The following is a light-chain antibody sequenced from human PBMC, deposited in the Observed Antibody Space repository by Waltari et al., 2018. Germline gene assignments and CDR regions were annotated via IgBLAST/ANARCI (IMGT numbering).Light chain of an antibody. CDR2: EVT. Sequence: QSALTQPPSASGSPGQSVTISCTGTSGYVGTYDYVSWYQQYPGKPPRVLIYEVTKRPSGGPGRFSGSKSGNTASLTVSGLQAEDGASYYCGSYADSSTFLFGGGTKLTVL. J-gene: IGLJ2*01. CDR1: SGYVGTYDY. CDR3: GSYADSSTFL. V-gene: IGLV2-8*01.